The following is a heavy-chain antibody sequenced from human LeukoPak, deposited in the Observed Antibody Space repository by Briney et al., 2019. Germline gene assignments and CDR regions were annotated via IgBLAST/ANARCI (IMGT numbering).Heavy chain of an antibody. Sequence: PGGSLRLSCAASGFTFSSYSMNWVRQAPGKGLEWVSSISSSSSYIYYADSVKGRFTISRDNAKNSLYLQMNSLRAEDTAVYYCARVFPDAVTKYYYYMDVWGKGTTVTVSS. CDR3: ARVFPDAVTKYYYYMDV. V-gene: IGHV3-21*01. CDR2: ISSSSSYI. CDR1: GFTFSSYS. J-gene: IGHJ6*03. D-gene: IGHD4-17*01.